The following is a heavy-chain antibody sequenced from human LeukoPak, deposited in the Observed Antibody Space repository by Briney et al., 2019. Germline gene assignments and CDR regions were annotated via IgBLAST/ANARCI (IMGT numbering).Heavy chain of an antibody. CDR2: INQDASEK. D-gene: IGHD2/OR15-2a*01. CDR3: ARDWFHAIDY. Sequence: GGSLRLSCAASGLIFSNYWMGWVRQAPGKGREWVASINQDASEKYYVDSVKGRFTISRDNAKNSLYLQMNSLRVDDTAVYYCARDWFHAIDYWGQGTLVTVSS. J-gene: IGHJ4*02. V-gene: IGHV3-7*01. CDR1: GLIFSNYW.